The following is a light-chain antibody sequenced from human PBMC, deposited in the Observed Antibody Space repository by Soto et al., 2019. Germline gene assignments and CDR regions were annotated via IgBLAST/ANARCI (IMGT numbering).Light chain of an antibody. CDR3: SSYRAISTLVV. J-gene: IGLJ2*01. V-gene: IGLV2-14*01. CDR1: SSDVGNYNY. CDR2: EVT. Sequence: QSGLTQPASVSGSPGQSITISCTGTSSDVGNYNYVSWYQQYPGKVPKLRIYEVTNRPSGVSNRFSGSKSGNTSSLTISGLQDEDEADYSCSSYRAISTLVVFGGGTNLTVL.